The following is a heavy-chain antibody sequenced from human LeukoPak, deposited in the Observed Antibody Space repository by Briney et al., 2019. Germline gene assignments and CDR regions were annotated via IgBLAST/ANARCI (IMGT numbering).Heavy chain of an antibody. V-gene: IGHV3-21*01. Sequence: PGGSLRLSCAASGFAFSNYGMNWVRQAPGKGLEWVSSISAQTSTIYYADSVKGRFTISRDNAKNSLHLQMNSLRVEDTAVYYCARDFPPGYSSSWTGPWDYWGQGTLVTVSS. CDR3: ARDFPPGYSSSWTGPWDY. D-gene: IGHD6-13*01. CDR2: ISAQTSTI. CDR1: GFAFSNYG. J-gene: IGHJ4*02.